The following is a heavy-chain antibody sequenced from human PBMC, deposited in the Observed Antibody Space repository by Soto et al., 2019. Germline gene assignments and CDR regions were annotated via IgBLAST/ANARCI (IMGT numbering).Heavy chain of an antibody. CDR2: INAGNGNT. Sequence: VQLVQSGAEVKKPGASVKVSCKASGYTFTSYAMHWVRQAPGQRLEWMGWINAGNGNTKYSQKFQGRVTITRDTSASTAYMELSSLRSEDTAVYYCARVYCSGGSCYWFDPWGQGTLVTVSS. CDR3: ARVYCSGGSCYWFDP. J-gene: IGHJ5*02. CDR1: GYTFTSYA. V-gene: IGHV1-3*01. D-gene: IGHD2-15*01.